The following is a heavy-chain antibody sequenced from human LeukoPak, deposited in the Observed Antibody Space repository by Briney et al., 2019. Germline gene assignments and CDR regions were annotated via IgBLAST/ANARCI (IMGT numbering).Heavy chain of an antibody. J-gene: IGHJ4*02. CDR2: INPNSGGR. V-gene: IGHV1-2*02. Sequence: ASVKVSCKASGYTFTGYYMHWVRQAPGQGLEWMGWINPNSGGRNYAQKFQGRVTMTRDTSISTAYMELSRLRSDDTAVYYCARVSPGSSSGDFDYWGQGTLVTVSS. CDR1: GYTFTGYY. D-gene: IGHD6-6*01. CDR3: ARVSPGSSSGDFDY.